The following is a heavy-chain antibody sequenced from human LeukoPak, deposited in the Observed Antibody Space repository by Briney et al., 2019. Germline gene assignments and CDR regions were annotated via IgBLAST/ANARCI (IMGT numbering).Heavy chain of an antibody. CDR3: AKDKGTYTLTGYYLDS. CDR2: FSSSSSYI. V-gene: IGHV3-21*04. J-gene: IGHJ4*02. CDR1: GFTFSSYS. D-gene: IGHD3-9*01. Sequence: GGSLRLSCAASGFTFSSYSMNWVRQAPGKGLEWVSSFSSSSSYIDYADSVKGRFTISRDNAKNTVYLQLNSLRPDDTAMYYCAKDKGTYTLTGYYLDSWGQGILVTVSS.